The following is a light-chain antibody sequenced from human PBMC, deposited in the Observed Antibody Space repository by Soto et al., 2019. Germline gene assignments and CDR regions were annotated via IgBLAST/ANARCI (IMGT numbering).Light chain of an antibody. CDR3: QQYNNWPPQLT. J-gene: IGKJ4*01. V-gene: IGKV3-15*01. CDR1: QSVSSN. Sequence: EIVMTQSPATLSVSPWERATLSCRASQSVSSNLAWYQQKTGQAPRLLIYGASTRATGIPARFSGSGSGTEFTLNISSLQSEDFAVYYCQQYNNWPPQLTFGGGTKVDIK. CDR2: GAS.